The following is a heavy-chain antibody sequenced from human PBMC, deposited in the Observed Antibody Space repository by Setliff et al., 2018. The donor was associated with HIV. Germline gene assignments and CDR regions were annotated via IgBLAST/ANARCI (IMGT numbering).Heavy chain of an antibody. CDR2: IKSKTEGGTT. D-gene: IGHD5-18*01. CDR3: TRDKGYAFDI. CDR1: GFSVSSND. V-gene: IGHV3-15*01. J-gene: IGHJ3*02. Sequence: LRLSCAASGFSVSSNDMTWVRQAPGKGLEWVGRIKSKTEGGTTDYAAPVKDRFTVSRDDSKSIAYLQINSLKTEDTAVYYCTRDKGYAFDIWGQGTMVTVSS.